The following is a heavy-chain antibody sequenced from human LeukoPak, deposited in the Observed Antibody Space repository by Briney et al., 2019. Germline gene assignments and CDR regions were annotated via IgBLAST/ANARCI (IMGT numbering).Heavy chain of an antibody. V-gene: IGHV5-51*01. J-gene: IGHJ1*01. D-gene: IGHD2/OR15-2a*01. Sequence: GESLKISCKDSPYYFINCWIGWVRQMPGKGLQWMGIIYPADSDTRYNPSFQGHVTISADRSASTAYLQWHSLKASDTAIYYCARGINDEYFQSWGQGTLVTVSS. CDR3: ARGINDEYFQS. CDR1: PYYFINCW. CDR2: IYPADSDT.